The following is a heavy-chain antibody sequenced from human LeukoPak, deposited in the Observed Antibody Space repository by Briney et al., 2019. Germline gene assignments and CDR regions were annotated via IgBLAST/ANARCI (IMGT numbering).Heavy chain of an antibody. Sequence: SETLSLTCTVSGGSISSYYWSWLRQPPGKGLEWIGYIYYSGSTNYNPSLTSRVTISVDTSKNQFSLKLSSVTAADTAVYYCARRTVTTEIDYWGQGTLVTVSS. V-gene: IGHV4-59*01. D-gene: IGHD4-17*01. J-gene: IGHJ4*02. CDR1: GGSISSYY. CDR2: IYYSGST. CDR3: ARRTVTTEIDY.